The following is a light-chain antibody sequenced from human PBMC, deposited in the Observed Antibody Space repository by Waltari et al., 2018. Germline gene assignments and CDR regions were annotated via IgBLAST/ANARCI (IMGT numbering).Light chain of an antibody. CDR3: QQCNNSPPT. CDR2: DAS. Sequence: EFVLTQSTATMSLSPGEGANRSCRASQSVSSQLVWYQQKRGQAPRLLIYDASNRATGIPARFSGSGSGTDFTLTISSLEPEDFAVYYCQQCNNSPPTFGQGTKVEIK. V-gene: IGKV3-11*01. J-gene: IGKJ1*01. CDR1: QSVSSQ.